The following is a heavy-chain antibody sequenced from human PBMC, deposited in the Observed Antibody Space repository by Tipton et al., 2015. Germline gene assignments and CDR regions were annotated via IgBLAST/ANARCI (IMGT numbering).Heavy chain of an antibody. V-gene: IGHV4-31*03. D-gene: IGHD2-8*01. CDR3: ARAAELGLYCMDV. CDR1: SGSISSGGYY. Sequence: TLSLTCTVSSGSISSGGYYWSWIRQHPGKGLEWIGYIYNTGSTYYNPSLKSRLTISVDTSKNQFSLKLSSVTAADTAVYYCARAAELGLYCMDVWGQGTTVTVSS. CDR2: IYNTGST. J-gene: IGHJ6*02.